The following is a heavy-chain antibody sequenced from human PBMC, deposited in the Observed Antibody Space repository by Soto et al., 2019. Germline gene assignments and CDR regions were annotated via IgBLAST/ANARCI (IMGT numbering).Heavy chain of an antibody. J-gene: IGHJ6*02. CDR1: GFTFSNYA. D-gene: IGHD2-21*02. CDR2: ISGSGGST. V-gene: IGHV3-23*01. CDR3: ARDLWGYCGTDCYPLDV. Sequence: GGSLRLSCAASGFTFSNYAVTWVRQAPGKGLEWVSTISGSGGSTYYADSVKGRFTISRDNSKNTLYLQMNSLRAEDTAVYYCARDLWGYCGTDCYPLDVWGQGTTVTVSS.